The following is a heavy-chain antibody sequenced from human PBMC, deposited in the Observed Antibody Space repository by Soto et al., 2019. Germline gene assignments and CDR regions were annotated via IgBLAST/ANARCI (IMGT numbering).Heavy chain of an antibody. V-gene: IGHV2-5*02. Sequence: QITLKESGPPLVKPTQTLTLTCTFSGFSLSSTRMAVGWIRQPPGKALEWLALIYWDDDKRYSLFLKTRLALTKETSKNQVVLTMSIMDPVDTARYYCAHIVVAGLGYYFDYWGQGTLVTVSS. CDR1: GFSLSSTRMA. D-gene: IGHD6-19*01. CDR2: IYWDDDK. CDR3: AHIVVAGLGYYFDY. J-gene: IGHJ4*02.